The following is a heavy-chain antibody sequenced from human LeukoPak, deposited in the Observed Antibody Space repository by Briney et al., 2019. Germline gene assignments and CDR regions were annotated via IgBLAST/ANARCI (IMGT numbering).Heavy chain of an antibody. Sequence: PSETLSLTCAVYGGSFSGYYWSWIRQPPGKGLEWIGEINHSGSTNYNPSLKSRVTISVDTSKNQFSLKLSSVTAADTAVYYCARRLSRTRLLSRPARDDPYFDSWGQGSLVTVSS. V-gene: IGHV4-34*01. CDR3: ARRLSRTRLLSRPARDDPYFDS. J-gene: IGHJ4*02. D-gene: IGHD1-1*01. CDR1: GGSFSGYY. CDR2: INHSGST.